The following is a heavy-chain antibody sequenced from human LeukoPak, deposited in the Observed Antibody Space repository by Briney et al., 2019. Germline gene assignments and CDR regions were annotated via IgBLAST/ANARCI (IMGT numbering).Heavy chain of an antibody. V-gene: IGHV1-2*02. J-gene: IGHJ4*02. D-gene: IGHD3-3*01. CDR2: INPNSGGT. CDR1: GYTFTGYY. Sequence: ASVKVSCKASGYTFTGYYMHWVRQAPGQGLERMGWINPNSGGTNYAQKFQGRVTMTRDTSISTAYMELSRLRSDDTAVYYCARGLRFLEWSPFDYWGQGTLVTVSS. CDR3: ARGLRFLEWSPFDY.